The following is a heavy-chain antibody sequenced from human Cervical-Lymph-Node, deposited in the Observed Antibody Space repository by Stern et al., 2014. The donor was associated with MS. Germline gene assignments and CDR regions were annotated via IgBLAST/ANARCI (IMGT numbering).Heavy chain of an antibody. Sequence: QVPLVQSGAEVKKPGSSVKVSCKASGGTFSSYAISWVRQAPGQGLEWMGGIIPIFGTANYAQKFQGRVTITADESTSTAYMELSSLRSEDTAVYYCARDSTIFGVDHYYYGMDVWGQGTTVTVSS. CDR3: ARDSTIFGVDHYYYGMDV. V-gene: IGHV1-69*01. J-gene: IGHJ6*02. D-gene: IGHD3-3*01. CDR1: GGTFSSYA. CDR2: IIPIFGTA.